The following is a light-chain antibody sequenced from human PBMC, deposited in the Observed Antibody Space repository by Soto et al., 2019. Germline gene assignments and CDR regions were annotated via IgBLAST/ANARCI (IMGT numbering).Light chain of an antibody. CDR2: DAS. J-gene: IGKJ1*01. V-gene: IGKV1-27*01. CDR1: QVIFNY. Sequence: DIQMTQSPSTLSASVGDKITITCRASQVIFNYLAWFQQKPGKAPKLLIYDASTLKVGVPSRFSGSRSGTDFTLTISSLQPEDVATYYCQKYDSAPRTFGQGTKV. CDR3: QKYDSAPRT.